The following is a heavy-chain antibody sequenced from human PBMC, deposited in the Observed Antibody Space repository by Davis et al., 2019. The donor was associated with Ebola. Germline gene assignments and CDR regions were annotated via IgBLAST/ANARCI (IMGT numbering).Heavy chain of an antibody. CDR3: ARDLATVTPYYFDY. Sequence: GGSLRPSCAASGFTFSSYGMHWVRQAPGKGLEWVAVIWYDGSNKYYADSVKGRFTISRDNSKNTLYLQMNSLRAEDTAVYYCARDLATVTPYYFDYWGQGTLVTVSS. CDR1: GFTFSSYG. J-gene: IGHJ4*02. CDR2: IWYDGSNK. D-gene: IGHD4-17*01. V-gene: IGHV3-33*01.